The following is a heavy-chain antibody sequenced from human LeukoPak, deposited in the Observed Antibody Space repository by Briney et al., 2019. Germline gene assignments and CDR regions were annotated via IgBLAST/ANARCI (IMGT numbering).Heavy chain of an antibody. J-gene: IGHJ3*02. D-gene: IGHD4-23*01. CDR2: SSGSGSST. CDR1: GFTFSTYA. Sequence: PGGSLRLSCAASGFTFSTYAMSWVRQAPGKGLEWVSVSSGSGSSTYYADSVKGRLTISRDNSKNTLYLQMSSLRAEDTAVYYCAKRRVGGDAFDIWGQGTVVTVSS. CDR3: AKRRVGGDAFDI. V-gene: IGHV3-23*01.